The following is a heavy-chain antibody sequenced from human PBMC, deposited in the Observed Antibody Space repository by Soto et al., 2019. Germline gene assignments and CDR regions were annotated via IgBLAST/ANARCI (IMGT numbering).Heavy chain of an antibody. CDR2: ISGSGGST. CDR3: AKPAPYCSGGSCYFRFDY. D-gene: IGHD2-15*01. V-gene: IGHV3-23*01. CDR1: GFTFSSYA. Sequence: EVQLLESGGGLVQPGGSLRLSCAASGFTFSSYAMSWVRQAPGKGLEWVSAISGSGGSTYYADSVKGRFTISRDNSNNTLYLQIHSPRAEDTDVYYCAKPAPYCSGGSCYFRFDYWGQGTLVTVSS. J-gene: IGHJ4*02.